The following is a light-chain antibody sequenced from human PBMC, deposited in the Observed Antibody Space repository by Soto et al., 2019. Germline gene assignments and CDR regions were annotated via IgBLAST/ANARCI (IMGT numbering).Light chain of an antibody. CDR3: QQYYSTPFT. V-gene: IGKV4-1*01. J-gene: IGKJ3*01. Sequence: DIVLTQSPDSLAVSLGERATIHCKSSQTIFYTSSNKNYLAWYQQRPGQPPKLLIYWASDRESGVPNRFSGSGSGRDFTLTISGLQAEDVAVYYCQQYYSTPFTFGPGTRLDIK. CDR2: WAS. CDR1: QTIFYTSSNKNY.